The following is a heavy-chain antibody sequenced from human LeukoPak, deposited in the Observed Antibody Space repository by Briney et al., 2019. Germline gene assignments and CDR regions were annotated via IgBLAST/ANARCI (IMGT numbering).Heavy chain of an antibody. CDR2: ISSSSTYI. V-gene: IGHV3-21*01. CDR3: ARDIGSNWFYYFDN. Sequence: GGSLRLSCAASGFTFSSYSMNWVRQVPGKGLEWVSSISSSSTYIYYADSVKGRFTISRDNAKNTLYLQMNSLRAEDTAMYYCARDIGSNWFYYFDNWGQGTLVTVSS. CDR1: GFTFSSYS. J-gene: IGHJ4*02. D-gene: IGHD6-13*01.